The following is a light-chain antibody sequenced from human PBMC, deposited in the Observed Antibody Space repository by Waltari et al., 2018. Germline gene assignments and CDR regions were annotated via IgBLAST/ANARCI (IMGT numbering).Light chain of an antibody. CDR1: QSVNRN. V-gene: IGKV3D-15*01. J-gene: IGKJ2*01. Sequence: DIAMTQSPATLSLSPGERATLSCRASQSVNRNLAWYQQKPGQPPRLLIYGVSSRATGIPDRFTGSGSGMEFTLTISSLETEDVGIYHCQQSIQWPYTFGQGTKVEIK. CDR2: GVS. CDR3: QQSIQWPYT.